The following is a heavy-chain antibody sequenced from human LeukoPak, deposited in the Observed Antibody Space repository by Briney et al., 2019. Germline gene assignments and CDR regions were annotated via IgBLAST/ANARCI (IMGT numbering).Heavy chain of an antibody. J-gene: IGHJ4*02. CDR2: IYDNGNT. CDR1: GGSISSSADS. V-gene: IGHV4-39*01. CDR3: ARQYGPGYSSTWYFDY. Sequence: SETLSLTCTVSGGSISSSADSWGWIRQPPGKGFDWIGNIYDNGNTYYNPPLKSRVTISVDTSKNQFSLQLNSVTAADTAVYYCARQYGPGYSSTWYFDYWGQRTLVTVSS. D-gene: IGHD6-13*01.